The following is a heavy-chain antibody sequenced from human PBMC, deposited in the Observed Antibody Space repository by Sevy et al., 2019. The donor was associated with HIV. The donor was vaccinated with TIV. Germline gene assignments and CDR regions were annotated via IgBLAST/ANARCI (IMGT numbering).Heavy chain of an antibody. D-gene: IGHD3-10*01. CDR2: IYYTGSP. CDR3: ASHIGSYYSFDP. V-gene: IGHV4-59*12. CDR1: GASISGYY. J-gene: IGHJ5*02. Sequence: SETLSLNCTVSGASISGYYWSWIRQPPGKGLEWIGYIYYTGSPNYNPSLKSRVTMSVDTSKNQISLRLTSVTAADTAVYYCASHIGSYYSFDPWGQGTLVTVSS.